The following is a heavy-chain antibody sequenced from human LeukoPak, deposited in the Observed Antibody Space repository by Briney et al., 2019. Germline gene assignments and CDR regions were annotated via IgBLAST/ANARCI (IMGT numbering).Heavy chain of an antibody. Sequence: ASVKVSCXASGYTFTGYYMHWVRQAPGQGLEWMGWINPNSGGTNYAQKFQGRVTMTRDTSISTAYMELSRLRSDDTAVYYCARDLGGIFGAVNTFDYWGQGTLVTVSS. CDR2: INPNSGGT. J-gene: IGHJ4*02. D-gene: IGHD3-3*01. CDR3: ARDLGGIFGAVNTFDY. V-gene: IGHV1-2*02. CDR1: GYTFTGYY.